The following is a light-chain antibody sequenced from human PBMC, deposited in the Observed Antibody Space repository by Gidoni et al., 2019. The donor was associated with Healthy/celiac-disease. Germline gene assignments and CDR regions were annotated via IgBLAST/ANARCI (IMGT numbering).Light chain of an antibody. CDR2: EVS. Sequence: QSALPPPASLSGSPGQSITISCTGTSSDVGGYNYVSWYQQHPGKAPKLMIYEVSNRPSGVSNRFSGSKSGNTASLTISGLQAEDEADYYCSSYTSSSNYVFGTGTKVTVL. J-gene: IGLJ1*01. V-gene: IGLV2-14*01. CDR3: SSYTSSSNYV. CDR1: SSDVGGYNY.